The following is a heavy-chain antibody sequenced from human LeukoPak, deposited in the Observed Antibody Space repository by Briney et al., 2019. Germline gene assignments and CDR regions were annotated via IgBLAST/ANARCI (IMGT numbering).Heavy chain of an antibody. D-gene: IGHD4-17*01. CDR2: IYYSGST. Sequence: SETLSLTCTVSGGSISSSSYYWGWIRQPPVKGLEWIGSIYYSGSTYHNPSLKSRVTISVDTSKNQFSLKLSSVTAADTAVYYCARRRSHYYYYYGMDVWGQGTTVTVSS. V-gene: IGHV4-39*01. CDR1: GGSISSSSYY. CDR3: ARRRSHYYYYYGMDV. J-gene: IGHJ6*02.